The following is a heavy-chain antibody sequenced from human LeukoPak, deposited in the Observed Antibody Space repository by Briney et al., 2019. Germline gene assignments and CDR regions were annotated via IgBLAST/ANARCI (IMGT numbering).Heavy chain of an antibody. V-gene: IGHV4-59*01. J-gene: IGHJ3*02. Sequence: SEILSLTCTVSGGSISSYYWSWIRQPPGKGLEWIGYIYYSGSTNYNPSLKSRVTISVDTSKNQFSLKLSSVTAAGTAVYYCARGYYDILTGYYSYAFDIWGQGTMVTVSP. D-gene: IGHD3-9*01. CDR1: GGSISSYY. CDR3: ARGYYDILTGYYSYAFDI. CDR2: IYYSGST.